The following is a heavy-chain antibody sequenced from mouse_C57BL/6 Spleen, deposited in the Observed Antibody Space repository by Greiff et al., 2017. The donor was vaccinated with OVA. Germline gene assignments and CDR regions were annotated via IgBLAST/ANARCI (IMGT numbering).Heavy chain of an antibody. J-gene: IGHJ2*01. CDR3: AREGNSSGYYYFDY. CDR1: GYAFSSSW. Sequence: VQLQQSGPELVKPGASVKISCKASGYAFSSSWMNWVKQRPGKGLEWIGRIYPGDGDTNYNGKFTGKATLTADKSSSTAYMQLSSLTSEDSAVYFCAREGNSSGYYYFDYWGQGTTLTVSS. CDR2: IYPGDGDT. D-gene: IGHD3-2*02. V-gene: IGHV1-82*01.